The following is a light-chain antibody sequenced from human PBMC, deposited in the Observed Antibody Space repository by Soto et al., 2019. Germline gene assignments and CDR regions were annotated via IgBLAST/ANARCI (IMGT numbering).Light chain of an antibody. J-gene: IGKJ1*01. CDR1: QSVSSN. V-gene: IGKV3-15*01. CDR2: GAS. Sequence: ELVMTQSPFTLSVSPGERATLSCRASQSVSSNLVWYQQKPGQAPRLLIYGASTRATGIPARFSGSGSGTEFTLTISSLQSEDFAVYYGQQYKNWPWTFGQGTKVESK. CDR3: QQYKNWPWT.